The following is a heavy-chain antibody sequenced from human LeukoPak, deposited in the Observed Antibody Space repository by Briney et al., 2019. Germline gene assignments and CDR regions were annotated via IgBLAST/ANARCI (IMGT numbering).Heavy chain of an antibody. J-gene: IGHJ4*02. CDR2: IFYSGGT. CDR1: GGSMSGHW. CDR3: ARRNTADASIDF. Sequence: SETLSLTCTVSGGSMSGHWWSWIRQSPGRGLEWIGDIFYSGGTNNDSPLKSRLTMSLDTSKNQFSLKLSSVTAADTAMYYCARRNTADASIDFWGQGILVIASS. D-gene: IGHD2/OR15-2a*01. V-gene: IGHV4-59*08.